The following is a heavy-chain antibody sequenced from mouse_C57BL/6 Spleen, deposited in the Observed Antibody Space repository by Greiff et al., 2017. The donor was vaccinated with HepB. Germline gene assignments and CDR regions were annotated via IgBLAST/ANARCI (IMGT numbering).Heavy chain of an antibody. D-gene: IGHD1-1*01. CDR3: ARDYGSSSYYFDY. Sequence: QVQLKQPGAELVKPGASVKMSCKASGYTFTSYWITWVKQRPGQGLEWIGDIYPGSGSTTYNEKFKSKATLTVDTSSSTAYMQLSSLTSEDSAVYYCARDYGSSSYYFDYWGQGTTLTVSS. CDR2: IYPGSGST. CDR1: GYTFTSYW. J-gene: IGHJ2*01. V-gene: IGHV1-55*01.